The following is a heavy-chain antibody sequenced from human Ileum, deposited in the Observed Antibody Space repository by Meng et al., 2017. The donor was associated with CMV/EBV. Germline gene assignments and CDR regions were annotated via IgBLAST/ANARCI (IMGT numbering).Heavy chain of an antibody. Sequence: QVHLVQSGSELKKPGTSVTVSCKTSGYTFTSNNIIWVRQAPGQGPEWMGWIDTNTGNPTYAQDFTGRFVFSLDTSVNTAYLQISSLKAEDTAVYYCARDGLSGRYFDYWGQGTLVTVSS. CDR3: ARDGLSGRYFDY. J-gene: IGHJ4*02. CDR1: GYTFTSNN. CDR2: IDTNTGNP. V-gene: IGHV7-4-1*02. D-gene: IGHD1-26*01.